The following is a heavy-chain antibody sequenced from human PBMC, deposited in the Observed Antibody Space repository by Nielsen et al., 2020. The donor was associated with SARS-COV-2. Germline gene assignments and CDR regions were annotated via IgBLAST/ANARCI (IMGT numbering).Heavy chain of an antibody. D-gene: IGHD3-9*01. CDR3: ARATLTGYYNDAFDI. J-gene: IGHJ3*02. CDR1: GGSISSHNYY. V-gene: IGHV4-31*03. Sequence: SETLSLTCTVSGGSISSHNYYWSWIRQHPGKGLEWIGYIFHSGLTYDNPSLKNRLIMSVDTSKNQFSLKLNSVTAADTAVYYCARATLTGYYNDAFDIWGQGTMVIVSS. CDR2: IFHSGLT.